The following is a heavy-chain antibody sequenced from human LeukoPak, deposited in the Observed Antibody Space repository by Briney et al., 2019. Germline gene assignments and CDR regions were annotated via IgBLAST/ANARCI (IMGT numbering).Heavy chain of an antibody. Sequence: GGSLRLSCAASGFTFSSYAMSWVRQAPGKGLEWVSAISGSGGSTYYADSVKGRFTISRDNSKNTLYLQMNSLRAEDTAVYYCAKVWYYDFWSGYCGGYYFDYWGQGTLVTVSS. CDR1: GFTFSSYA. CDR2: ISGSGGST. J-gene: IGHJ4*02. CDR3: AKVWYYDFWSGYCGGYYFDY. D-gene: IGHD3-3*01. V-gene: IGHV3-23*01.